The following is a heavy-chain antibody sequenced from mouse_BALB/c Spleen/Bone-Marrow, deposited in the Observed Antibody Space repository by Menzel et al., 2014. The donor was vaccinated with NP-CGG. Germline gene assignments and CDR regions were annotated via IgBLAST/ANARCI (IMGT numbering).Heavy chain of an antibody. Sequence: EVKLMESGGGLVKPGGSLKLSCAASGFTFXDYYMYWVRQTPEKRLEWVATISGGGTYTYYSDSVKGRFTISRDKAKNNLYLQMTNLMSEDTAMYRCVRDGDYRYAWFSYWGQGTLVTVSA. V-gene: IGHV5-4*02. J-gene: IGHJ3*01. CDR3: VRDGDYRYAWFSY. CDR1: GFTFXDYY. CDR2: ISGGGTYT. D-gene: IGHD2-14*01.